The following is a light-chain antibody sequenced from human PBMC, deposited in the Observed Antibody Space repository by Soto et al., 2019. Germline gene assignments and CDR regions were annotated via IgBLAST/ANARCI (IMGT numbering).Light chain of an antibody. CDR2: DVS. J-gene: IGLJ1*01. Sequence: QSVLTQPASLSGSPGQSITISCTGTSSDVGNYNLVSWYQQHPGKAPKLMIYDVSKRPSGFSNRFSGSKSGNTASLIISGLQADDEAEYYCCSYAGDSYVFGTGTKLTLL. V-gene: IGLV2-23*02. CDR1: SSDVGNYNL. CDR3: CSYAGDSYV.